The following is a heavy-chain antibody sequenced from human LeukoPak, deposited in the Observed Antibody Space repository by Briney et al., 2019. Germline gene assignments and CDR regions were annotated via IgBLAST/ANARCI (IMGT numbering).Heavy chain of an antibody. D-gene: IGHD3-16*01. V-gene: IGHV3-7*01. Sequence: GGSLTLSCEASGFTLSTYSMNWVRQVPGKGLDWVANINPDGSHKRYVDSVKGRFTIARDNADNSLSLQMNSLRAEDTAVYYCGSWGAGGNFWGQGTLVTVS. J-gene: IGHJ4*02. CDR3: GSWGAGGNF. CDR2: INPDGSHK. CDR1: GFTLSTYS.